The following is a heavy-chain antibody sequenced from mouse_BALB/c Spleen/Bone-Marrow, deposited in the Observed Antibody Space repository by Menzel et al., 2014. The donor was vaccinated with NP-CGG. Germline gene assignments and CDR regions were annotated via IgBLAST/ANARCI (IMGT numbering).Heavy chain of an antibody. J-gene: IGHJ2*01. CDR1: GFTFRNYG. CDR3: VRGNFGNYVDYFDF. D-gene: IGHD2-1*01. Sequence: DVMLVESGGGLVQPGGSLKLSCATSGFTFRNYGMSWVRQTPDKRLELVATINSNGGSTYYPDSVKGRFTISRDTAKNTLYLQMSSLKSEETAMYYCVRGNFGNYVDYFDFWGQGTTLTVSS. V-gene: IGHV5-6-3*01. CDR2: INSNGGST.